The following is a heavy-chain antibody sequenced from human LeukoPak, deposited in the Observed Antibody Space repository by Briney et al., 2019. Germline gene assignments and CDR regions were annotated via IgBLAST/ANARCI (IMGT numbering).Heavy chain of an antibody. V-gene: IGHV5-51*01. Sequence: GESLKISCKGSGYSFTSHWIAWVRQMPGKGLEWMGIIYPGDSNTRYSPSFQGQVTISADKTITTAYLQWSSLKASDIAMYYCARHGTGVTGGPENWGQGTLVTVSS. CDR3: ARHGTGVTGGPEN. D-gene: IGHD1-1*01. J-gene: IGHJ4*02. CDR2: IYPGDSNT. CDR1: GYSFTSHW.